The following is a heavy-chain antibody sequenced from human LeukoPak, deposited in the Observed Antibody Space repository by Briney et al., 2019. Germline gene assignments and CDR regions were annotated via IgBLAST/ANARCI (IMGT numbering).Heavy chain of an antibody. V-gene: IGHV1-18*01. CDR2: ISAYNGNT. CDR1: GGTFSSYG. D-gene: IGHD2-8*01. CDR3: ARDKEDCTNGVCYPYYYYGMDV. J-gene: IGHJ6*02. Sequence: ASVKVSCKASGGTFSSYGISWVRQAPGQGLEWMGWISAYNGNTNYAQKLQGRVTMTTDTSTSTAYMELRSLRSDDTAVYYCARDKEDCTNGVCYPYYYYGMDVWGQGTTVTVSS.